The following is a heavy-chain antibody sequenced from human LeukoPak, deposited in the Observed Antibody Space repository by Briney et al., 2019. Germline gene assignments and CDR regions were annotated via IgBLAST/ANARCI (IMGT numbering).Heavy chain of an antibody. CDR1: GYTFTSYD. CDR3: ARDPYGDYSGGWFDP. CDR2: IIPIFGTA. D-gene: IGHD4-17*01. Sequence: GASVKVSCKASGYTFTSYDINWVRQAPGQGLEWMGGIIPIFGTANYAQKFQGRVTITTDESTSTAYMELSSLRSEDTAVYYCARDPYGDYSGGWFDPWGQGTLVTVSS. V-gene: IGHV1-69*05. J-gene: IGHJ5*02.